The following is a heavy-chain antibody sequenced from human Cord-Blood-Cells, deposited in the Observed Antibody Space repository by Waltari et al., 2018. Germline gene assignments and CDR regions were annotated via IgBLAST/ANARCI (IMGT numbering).Heavy chain of an antibody. Sequence: EVQLVESGGGLVQPGGSVRLSCAASGFTFSSYSMNWVRQAPGKGLEWVSYISSSSSTIYYADSVKGRFTISRDNAKNSLYLQMNSLRAEDTAVYYCARFDSSGAFDIWGQGTMVTVSS. CDR3: ARFDSSGAFDI. CDR1: GFTFSSYS. V-gene: IGHV3-48*01. CDR2: ISSSSSTI. J-gene: IGHJ3*02. D-gene: IGHD3-22*01.